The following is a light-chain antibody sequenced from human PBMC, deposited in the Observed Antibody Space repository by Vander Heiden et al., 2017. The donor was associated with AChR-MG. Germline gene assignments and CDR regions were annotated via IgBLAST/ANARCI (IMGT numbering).Light chain of an antibody. Sequence: QSVLTQPPSASGTPRPRVPIPWSGRSAKIGSNIVNWYQQSPGTAPKLRMYSNSQRPSGVPDLCSGSKSGTSASLAISGLQSEDEVDYSCAAWYDILIGHVVFGGGTKLTVL. V-gene: IGLV1-44*01. CDR3: AAWYDILIGHVV. CDR2: SNS. CDR1: SAKIGSNI. J-gene: IGLJ2*01.